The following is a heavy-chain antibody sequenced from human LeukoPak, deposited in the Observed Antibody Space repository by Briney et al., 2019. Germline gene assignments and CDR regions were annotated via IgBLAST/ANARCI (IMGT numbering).Heavy chain of an antibody. J-gene: IGHJ6*02. CDR1: GGSISSYY. D-gene: IGHD3-9*01. V-gene: IGHV4-59*01. CDR3: ARIRGRWNDILADYYYGMDV. CDR2: IYYSGST. Sequence: PSETLSLTCTVSGGSISSYYWSWIRQPPGKGLEWIGYIYYSGSTNYNPSLKSRVTISVDTSKNQFSPKLSSVTAADTAVYYCARIRGRWNDILADYYYGMDVWGQGTTVTASS.